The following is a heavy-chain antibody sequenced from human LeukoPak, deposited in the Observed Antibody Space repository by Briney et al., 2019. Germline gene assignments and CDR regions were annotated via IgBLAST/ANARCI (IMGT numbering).Heavy chain of an antibody. CDR1: GFTFSSYW. CDR3: TRQGKEVTNDD. CDR2: INGDGTST. V-gene: IGHV3-74*01. D-gene: IGHD4-17*01. J-gene: IGHJ4*02. Sequence: GGSLRLSCAASGFTFSSYWMHWVRQVPGKGLVWVSRINGDGTSTSYADSVKGRFTITRDSAENTLYLKMNSLRAEDTAVYYGTRQGKEVTNDDWGQGTLVTVSS.